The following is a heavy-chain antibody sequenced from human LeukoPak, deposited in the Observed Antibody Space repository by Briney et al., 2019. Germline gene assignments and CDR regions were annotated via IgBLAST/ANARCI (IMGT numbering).Heavy chain of an antibody. CDR3: ARDRESAFDI. Sequence: GGSLRLSCAASGFTFSRYWMHWVRQVPGKGLVWVSRINSDGRRTSYADSVKGRFTISRDNAKNTPYLQMNSLRAEDTAVYYCARDRESAFDIWGQGTMDTVSS. J-gene: IGHJ3*02. CDR1: GFTFSRYW. D-gene: IGHD3-10*01. V-gene: IGHV3-74*01. CDR2: INSDGRRT.